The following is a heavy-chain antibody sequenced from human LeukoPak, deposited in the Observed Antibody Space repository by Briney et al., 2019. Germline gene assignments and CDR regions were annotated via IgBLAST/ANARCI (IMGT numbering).Heavy chain of an antibody. CDR3: ARERVTTGTTSH. Sequence: GGSLRLSCAASGFTFSSYGMHWVRQAPGKGLEWVAVISYDGSNKYYADSVKGRFTISRDNSKNTLYLQMNSLRAEDTAVYYCARERVTTGTTSHWGQGTLVTVSS. CDR2: ISYDGSNK. J-gene: IGHJ4*02. V-gene: IGHV3-30*03. CDR1: GFTFSSYG. D-gene: IGHD1-1*01.